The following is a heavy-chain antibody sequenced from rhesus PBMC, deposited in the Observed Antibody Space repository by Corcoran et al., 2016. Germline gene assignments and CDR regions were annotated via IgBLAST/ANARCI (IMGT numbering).Heavy chain of an antibody. CDR2: VAPEDAEA. V-gene: IGHV1-111*02. CDR3: ASGDWLLSFDY. Sequence: EVQLVQSGAEVKKPGASVKISCRASGSTFTELTMHWVRQAPGKGLEWMGRVAPEDAEADYAQKFQDRVTIPADTSTDTAYMELSSLRSEDTAVYYCASGDWLLSFDYWGQGVLVTVSS. CDR1: GSTFTELT. D-gene: IGHD3-3*01. J-gene: IGHJ4*01.